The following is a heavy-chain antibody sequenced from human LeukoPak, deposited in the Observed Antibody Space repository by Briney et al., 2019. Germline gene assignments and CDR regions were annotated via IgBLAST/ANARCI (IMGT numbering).Heavy chain of an antibody. CDR3: AKLPIVLYYYDSSGYLSYYFDY. CDR1: GFTFSSYA. D-gene: IGHD3-22*01. V-gene: IGHV3-23*01. Sequence: PGGSLRLSCAASGFTFSSYAMSWVRQAPGKGLEWVSAISGSGGSTYYADSVKGRFTISRDNSKNTLYLQINSLRAEDTAVYYCAKLPIVLYYYDSSGYLSYYFDYWGQGTLVTVSS. J-gene: IGHJ4*02. CDR2: ISGSGGST.